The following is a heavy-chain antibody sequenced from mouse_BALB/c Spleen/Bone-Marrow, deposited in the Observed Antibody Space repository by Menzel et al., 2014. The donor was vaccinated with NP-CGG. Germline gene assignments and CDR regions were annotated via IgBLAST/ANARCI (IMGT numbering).Heavy chain of an antibody. J-gene: IGHJ4*01. CDR1: GFNIKDTY. Sequence: EVQLQQSGAELVKPGASVKLSCTASGFNIKDTYMHWVKQRPEQGLEWIGRIDPANGNTKYDPKFQGKATVTADTSSHTAYLQLSSLTSEDTAVYYCARWLLPYGLDYWGSRNLSHRLL. CDR2: IDPANGNT. V-gene: IGHV14-3*02. D-gene: IGHD2-3*01. CDR3: ARWLLPYGLDY.